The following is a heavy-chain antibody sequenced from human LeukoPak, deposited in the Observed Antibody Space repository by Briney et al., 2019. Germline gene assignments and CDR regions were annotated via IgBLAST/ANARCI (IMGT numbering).Heavy chain of an antibody. Sequence: PSESLSLTCTVSGGSISSYYWTWIRPPAGKGLEWIGRVYSSGTTTYNPSLKSRVAMSVDTSRNQFSLKLSSVTAADTAVYYCARVSPIAVAGSSYYYAMDVWGQGTTVTVSS. CDR3: ARVSPIAVAGSSYYYAMDV. D-gene: IGHD6-19*01. CDR2: VYSSGTT. J-gene: IGHJ6*02. V-gene: IGHV4-4*07. CDR1: GGSISSYY.